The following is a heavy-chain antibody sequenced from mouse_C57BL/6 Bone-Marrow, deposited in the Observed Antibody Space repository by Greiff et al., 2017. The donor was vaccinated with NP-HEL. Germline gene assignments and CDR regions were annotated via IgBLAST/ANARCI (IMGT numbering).Heavy chain of an antibody. CDR3: ARLRTTVGMDY. Sequence: EVHLVESGGGLVKPGGSLKLSCAASGFTFSSYAMSWVRQTPEKRLEWVANISDGGSYIYYPDTVKGRFTISRDNAKNNLYLQMSHLKSEDTAMYYCARLRTTVGMDYEGQGTSVTVSA. V-gene: IGHV5-4*01. D-gene: IGHD1-1*01. CDR1: GFTFSSYA. J-gene: IGHJ4*01. CDR2: ISDGGSYI.